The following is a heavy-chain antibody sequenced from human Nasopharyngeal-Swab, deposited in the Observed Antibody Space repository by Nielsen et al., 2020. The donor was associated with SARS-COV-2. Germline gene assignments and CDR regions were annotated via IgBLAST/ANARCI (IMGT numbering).Heavy chain of an antibody. Sequence: WIRQPSGKGLEWVSVIYSGGSSTYYADSVKGRFTISRDNSKNTLYLQMNSLRAEDTAVYYCAKDLTYYYDSSGYNREGYYYYGMDVWGQGTTVTVSS. CDR3: AKDLTYYYDSSGYNREGYYYYGMDV. CDR2: IYSGGSST. J-gene: IGHJ6*02. D-gene: IGHD3-22*01. V-gene: IGHV3-23*03.